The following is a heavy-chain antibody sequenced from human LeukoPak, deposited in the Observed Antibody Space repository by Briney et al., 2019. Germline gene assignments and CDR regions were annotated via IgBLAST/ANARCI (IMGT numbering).Heavy chain of an antibody. D-gene: IGHD4-17*01. CDR2: IYYSGST. CDR3: ARVLYGDARRVYYYYYMDV. J-gene: IGHJ6*03. CDR1: GGSISSYY. V-gene: IGHV4-59*01. Sequence: PSETLSLTCTVSGGSISSYYWSWILQPPGKGLEWIGYIYYSGSTNYNPSLKSRVTISVDTSKNQFSLKLSSVTAADTAVYYCARVLYGDARRVYYYYYMDVWGKGTTVTVSS.